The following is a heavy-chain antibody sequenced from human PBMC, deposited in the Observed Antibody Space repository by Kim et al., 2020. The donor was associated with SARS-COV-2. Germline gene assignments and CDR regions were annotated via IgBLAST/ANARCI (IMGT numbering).Heavy chain of an antibody. D-gene: IGHD2-15*01. V-gene: IGHV3-43*01. CDR3: AKDRGGCSGGSCYLEY. CDR2: ISRDGAYT. J-gene: IGHJ4*03. CDR1: GFTFDDYT. Sequence: GGSLRLSCATSGFTFDDYTMHWVRQAPGNGLEWVSLISRDGAYTYYADSVNGRFSISSDNSKNSLYLHMNSLRIEDTALYYCAKDRGGCSGGSCYLEYWG.